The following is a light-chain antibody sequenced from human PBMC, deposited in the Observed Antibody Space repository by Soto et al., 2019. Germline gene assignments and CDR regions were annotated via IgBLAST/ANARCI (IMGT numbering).Light chain of an antibody. CDR2: GAS. J-gene: IGKJ3*01. CDR3: QQYNNWPGRT. Sequence: EIVMTQSPATLSVSTGERATLSCRASQSVSSNLAWYQQKPGQAPRLLIYGASTRATGIPARFSGSGSGTEFTLTISSLQSEDFAVYYCQQYNNWPGRTFGPGTKVDIK. V-gene: IGKV3-15*01. CDR1: QSVSSN.